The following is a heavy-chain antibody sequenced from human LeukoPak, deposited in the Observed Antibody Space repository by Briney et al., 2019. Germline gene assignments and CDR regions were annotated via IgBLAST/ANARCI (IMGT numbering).Heavy chain of an antibody. CDR2: IYGGGST. CDR3: ARDRVNWNDVGGLFDY. J-gene: IGHJ4*02. Sequence: PGGSLRLSCAASGFTVSSNYMSWVRQAPGKGLEWVSLIYGGGSTSYADSVKGRFTFSRDNSKNTLYLQMNSLRAEDTAVYYCARDRVNWNDVGGLFDYWGQGTLVTVSS. V-gene: IGHV3-53*01. D-gene: IGHD1-1*01. CDR1: GFTVSSNY.